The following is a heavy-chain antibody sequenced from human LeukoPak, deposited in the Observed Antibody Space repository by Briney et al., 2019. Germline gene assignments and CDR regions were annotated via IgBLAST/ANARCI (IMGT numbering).Heavy chain of an antibody. J-gene: IGHJ3*02. CDR1: GFTFSDNY. V-gene: IGHV3-11*04. CDR3: ARFGYYYDSSGYYYVLPFDI. D-gene: IGHD3-22*01. Sequence: GGSLRLSCAASGFTFSDNYMTWVRQAPGKGLEWLSYISGNGGVIQYVDSVKGRFTISRDNAKNTLYLQMNSLRAEDTAVYYCARFGYYYDSSGYYYVLPFDIWGQGTMVTVSS. CDR2: ISGNGGVI.